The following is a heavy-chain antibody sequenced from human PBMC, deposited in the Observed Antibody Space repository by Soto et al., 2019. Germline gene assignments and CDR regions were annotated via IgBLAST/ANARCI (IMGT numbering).Heavy chain of an antibody. D-gene: IGHD3-10*01. V-gene: IGHV3-23*01. CDR3: AKAPPYGSGSYLDWFDP. J-gene: IGHJ5*02. Sequence: ETLSLTCAVSGGSISSSNWWSWVRQPPGKGLEWVSGINYSGGSTYYADSVKGRFTISRDNSKNTLYLQMNSLRAEDTAVYYCAKAPPYGSGSYLDWFDPWGQGTLVTVSS. CDR1: GGSISSSN. CDR2: INYSGGST.